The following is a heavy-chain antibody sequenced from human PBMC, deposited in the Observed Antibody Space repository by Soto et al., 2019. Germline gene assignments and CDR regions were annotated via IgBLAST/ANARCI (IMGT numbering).Heavy chain of an antibody. J-gene: IGHJ4*02. Sequence: QVQLQESGPGLVKPSETLSLTCTVSGGTISSYCWSWIRQPPGKGLEWIGYIYYSGSTNYNPSLKSRVTISVDTSKNQFSLKQSSVTAVDTAVYYCARQVLGAGPGGVIVDWGQGTLVTVSS. CDR3: ARQVLGAGPGGVIVD. V-gene: IGHV4-59*08. D-gene: IGHD3-16*02. CDR1: GGTISSYC. CDR2: IYYSGST.